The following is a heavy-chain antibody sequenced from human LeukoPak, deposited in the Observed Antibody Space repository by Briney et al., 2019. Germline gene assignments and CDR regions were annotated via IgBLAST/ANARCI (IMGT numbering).Heavy chain of an antibody. J-gene: IGHJ4*02. CDR1: GFTFSSYA. V-gene: IGHV3-30-3*01. CDR2: ISYDGSNK. D-gene: IGHD1-26*01. Sequence: GRSLRLSCAASGFTFSSYAMHWVRQAPGKGLEWVAVISYDGSNKYYADSVKGRFTIPRDNSKNTLYLQMNSLRAEDTAVYYCARDRDSGSYYDYWGQGTLVTVSS. CDR3: ARDRDSGSYYDY.